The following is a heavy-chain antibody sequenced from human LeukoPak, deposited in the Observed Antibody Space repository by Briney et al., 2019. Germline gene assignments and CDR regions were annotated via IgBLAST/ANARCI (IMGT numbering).Heavy chain of an antibody. CDR2: INHSGST. D-gene: IGHD2-15*01. V-gene: IGHV4-34*01. CDR3: ARGRSILAY. J-gene: IGHJ4*02. CDR1: GGSFSGYY. Sequence: PSETLSLTCAVYGGSFSGYYLSWIRQPPGKGLEWIGEINHSGSTNYNPSLKSRVTISVDTSKNQFSLKLSSVTAADTALYYCARGRSILAYWGQGTLVTVSS.